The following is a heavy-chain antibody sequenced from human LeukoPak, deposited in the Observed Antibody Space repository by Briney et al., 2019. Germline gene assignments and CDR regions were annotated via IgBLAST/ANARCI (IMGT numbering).Heavy chain of an antibody. J-gene: IGHJ3*02. CDR1: GFSLSTSGVG. D-gene: IGHD7-27*01. CDR2: IYWTDDK. V-gene: IGHV2-5*01. CDR3: AHRQNWGEAFDI. Sequence: EFGPTLVKPTQTLTLTCTFSGFSLSTSGVGVGWIRQPPGKALEWLALIYWTDDKRYSPSLKSRLTITKDTSKNQVVLTMTNMDPVDTATYYCAHRQNWGEAFDIWGEGTMVTVSA.